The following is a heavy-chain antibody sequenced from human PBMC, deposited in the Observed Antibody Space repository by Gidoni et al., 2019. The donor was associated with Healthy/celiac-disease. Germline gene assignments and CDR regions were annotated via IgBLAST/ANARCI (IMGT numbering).Heavy chain of an antibody. CDR3: ARDLGDLGGVYYYYGMDV. CDR1: GGSISSYY. J-gene: IGHJ6*02. Sequence: QVQLQESGPGLVKPSEPLSLTCTVSGGSISSYYWSWIRQPPGKGLEWIGYIYYSGSTNYNPSLKSRVTISVDTSKNQFSLKLSSVTAADTAVYYCARDLGDLGGVYYYYGMDVWGQGTTVTVSS. D-gene: IGHD3-10*01. CDR2: IYYSGST. V-gene: IGHV4-59*01.